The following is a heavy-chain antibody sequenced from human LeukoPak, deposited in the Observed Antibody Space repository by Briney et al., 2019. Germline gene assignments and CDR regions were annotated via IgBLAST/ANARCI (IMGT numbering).Heavy chain of an antibody. CDR1: GYTFTSYD. J-gene: IGHJ5*02. Sequence: ASVKVSCKASGYTFTSYDINWVRQATGQGLEWMGWMNPNSGNTGCAQKFQGRVTMTRNTSISTAYMELSSLRSEDTAVYYCAREVGIRYFDWLRAKDWFDPWGREPWSPSPQ. D-gene: IGHD3-9*01. V-gene: IGHV1-8*01. CDR3: AREVGIRYFDWLRAKDWFDP. CDR2: MNPNSGNT.